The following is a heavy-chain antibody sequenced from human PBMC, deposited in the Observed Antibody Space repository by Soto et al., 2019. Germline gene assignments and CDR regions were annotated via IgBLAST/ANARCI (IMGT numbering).Heavy chain of an antibody. Sequence: QVQLVQSGAEVKKPGSSVKVSCKASGGTFSTYGISWVRQAPGQGLEWMGGIIPIFNTANYAQKFEGRVTITADESTSTAYMDPSSLRSEDTAVYYCARRYCSGGGCYTGRDWFDPWGQGTLVTVSS. CDR1: GGTFSTYG. CDR3: ARRYCSGGGCYTGRDWFDP. J-gene: IGHJ5*02. CDR2: IIPIFNTA. D-gene: IGHD2-15*01. V-gene: IGHV1-69*01.